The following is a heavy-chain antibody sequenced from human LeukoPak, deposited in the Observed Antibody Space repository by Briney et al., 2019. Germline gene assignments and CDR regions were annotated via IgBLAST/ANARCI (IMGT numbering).Heavy chain of an antibody. CDR1: GYTFTSYD. D-gene: IGHD6-13*01. V-gene: IGHV1-8*03. CDR2: MNPNSGNT. CDR3: ARAHRGYSSSWLYYYYYYMDV. J-gene: IGHJ6*03. Sequence: ASVKVSCKASGYTFTSYDINWVRQATGQGLEWMGWMNPNSGNTGYAQKFQGRVTITRNTSISTAYMELSSLRSEDTAVYYCARAHRGYSSSWLYYYYYYMDVWGKGTTVTVSS.